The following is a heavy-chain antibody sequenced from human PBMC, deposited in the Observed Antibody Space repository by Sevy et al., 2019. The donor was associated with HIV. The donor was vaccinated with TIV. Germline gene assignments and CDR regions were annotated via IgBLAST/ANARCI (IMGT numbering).Heavy chain of an antibody. CDR1: GFTFSSYE. CDR3: ARDLPPSATTVAHFDC. CDR2: ISNSGTTK. D-gene: IGHD4-17*01. V-gene: IGHV3-48*03. J-gene: IGHJ4*02. Sequence: GGSLRLSCAASGFTFSSYEMNWVRQAPGKGLEWVSYISNSGTTKYYSDSLKGRFTISRDNARNSLYLQMPSLRAEDTAVYYCARDLPPSATTVAHFDCWGQRTLVTVSS.